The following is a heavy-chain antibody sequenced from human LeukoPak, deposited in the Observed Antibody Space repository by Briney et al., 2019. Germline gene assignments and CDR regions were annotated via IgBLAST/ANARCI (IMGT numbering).Heavy chain of an antibody. CDR3: ASITMVRGVSDY. CDR2: IYHSGST. V-gene: IGHV4-4*02. Sequence: SETLSLTCAVSGDSISSSNWWSWVRQPPGKGLEWIAEIYHSGSTNYNPSLKSRVTISVDKSKNQFSLKLSSVTAADTAVYYCASITMVRGVSDYWGQGTLVTVSS. J-gene: IGHJ4*02. D-gene: IGHD3-10*01. CDR1: GDSISSSNW.